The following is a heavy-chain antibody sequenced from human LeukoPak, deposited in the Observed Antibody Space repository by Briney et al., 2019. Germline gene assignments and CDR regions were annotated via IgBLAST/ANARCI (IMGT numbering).Heavy chain of an antibody. CDR1: GFTFDDYA. D-gene: IGHD3-22*01. CDR3: AKTHLYYYDSSGYSPLDY. V-gene: IGHV3-43*02. CDR2: ISGVGGSR. J-gene: IGHJ4*02. Sequence: GGSLRLSCAASGFTFDDYAMHWVRQAPGKGLEWVSLISGVGGSRYYADSVKGRFTISRDNSKISLYLQMNSLRTEDTALYYCAKTHLYYYDSSGYSPLDYWGQGTLVTVSS.